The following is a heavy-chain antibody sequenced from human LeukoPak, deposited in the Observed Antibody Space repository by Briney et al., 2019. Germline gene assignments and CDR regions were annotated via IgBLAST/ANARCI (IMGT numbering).Heavy chain of an antibody. J-gene: IGHJ4*02. CDR2: INHSGST. CDR1: GGSFSGYY. CDR3: ARGRPEGYCSGGSCYGGPTFDY. V-gene: IGHV4-34*01. Sequence: PSETLSLTCAVYGGSFSGYYWSWIRQPPGQGLEWIGAINHSGSTNYNPSLKSRVTISVDTSKNQFSLKLSSVTAADTAVYYCARGRPEGYCSGGSCYGGPTFDYWGQGTLVTVSS. D-gene: IGHD2-15*01.